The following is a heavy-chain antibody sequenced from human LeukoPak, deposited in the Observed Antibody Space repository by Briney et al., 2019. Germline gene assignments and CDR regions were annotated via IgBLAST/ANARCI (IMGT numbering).Heavy chain of an antibody. CDR3: ARDRDGDYPSNYFDY. V-gene: IGHV1-2*02. Sequence: GASVKVSCKASGYTFTDYYMHWVRRAPGQGLEWMGWINPNSGGTNYAQKFQGRVTMTRDTSISTAYMELSRLRSDDTAVYYCARDRDGDYPSNYFDYWGQGTLVTVSS. D-gene: IGHD4-17*01. CDR1: GYTFTDYY. CDR2: INPNSGGT. J-gene: IGHJ4*02.